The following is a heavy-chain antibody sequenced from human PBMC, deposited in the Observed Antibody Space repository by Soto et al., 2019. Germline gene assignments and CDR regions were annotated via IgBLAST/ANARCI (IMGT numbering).Heavy chain of an antibody. J-gene: IGHJ4*02. CDR3: ASETVTTSGHYFDY. D-gene: IGHD4-17*01. Sequence: QVQLVESGGGVVQPGRSLRLSCAASGFTFSSYGMHWVRQAPGKGLEWVAVIWYDGSNKYYADSVKGRFTISRDNSKNTLYLQMNSLRAEDTAVYYCASETVTTSGHYFDYWGQGTLVTVSS. CDR1: GFTFSSYG. V-gene: IGHV3-33*01. CDR2: IWYDGSNK.